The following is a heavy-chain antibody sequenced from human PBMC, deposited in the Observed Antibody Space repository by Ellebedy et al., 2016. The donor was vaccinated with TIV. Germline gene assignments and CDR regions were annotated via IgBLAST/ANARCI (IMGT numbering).Heavy chain of an antibody. D-gene: IGHD3-10*01. Sequence: GSLRLSXAVYGGSFSGYYWSWIRQPPGKGLEWIGEINHSGSTNYNPSLKSRVTISVDTSKNQFSLKLSSVTAADTAVYYCARGLGSGSYYYYYGMDVWGQGTTVTVSS. CDR1: GGSFSGYY. J-gene: IGHJ6*02. CDR3: ARGLGSGSYYYYYGMDV. CDR2: INHSGST. V-gene: IGHV4-34*01.